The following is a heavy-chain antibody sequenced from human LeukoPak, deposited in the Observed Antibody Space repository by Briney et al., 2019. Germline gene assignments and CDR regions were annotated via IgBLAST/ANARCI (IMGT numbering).Heavy chain of an antibody. CDR2: IYYSGST. CDR3: ARLTSSWYQDWYFDL. Sequence: SETLSLTCTVSGGSISSSTFYWGWIRQPPGKGLEWIGTIYYSGSTFYNPSLKSRVTVSVDTSKNQFSLKLSSLTAADTAVYYCARLTSSWYQDWYFDLWGRGTLVTVSS. CDR1: GGSISSSTFY. J-gene: IGHJ2*01. V-gene: IGHV4-39*07. D-gene: IGHD6-13*01.